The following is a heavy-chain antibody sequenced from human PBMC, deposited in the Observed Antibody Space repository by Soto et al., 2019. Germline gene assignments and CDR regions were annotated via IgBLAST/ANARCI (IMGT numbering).Heavy chain of an antibody. CDR3: ADPGSTELDV. CDR1: GFTFSTYG. V-gene: IGHV3-30*03. Sequence: QVRLVESGGGVVQPGRSLRLSCAASGFTFSTYGMHWVRQAPGKGLEWVAVISNDGSKKYYAASVKGRFTISRDNSKNMLYLQMISLRAEDTAVYYCADPGSTELDVWDQGTTVTVSS. D-gene: IGHD3-10*01. CDR2: ISNDGSKK. J-gene: IGHJ6*02.